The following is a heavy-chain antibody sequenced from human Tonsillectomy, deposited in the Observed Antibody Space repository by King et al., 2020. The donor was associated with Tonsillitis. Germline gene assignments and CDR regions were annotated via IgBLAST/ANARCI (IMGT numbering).Heavy chain of an antibody. CDR3: VRGSDLDV. D-gene: IGHD5-12*01. J-gene: IGHJ6*02. Sequence: QLVQSGAEVKKPGASVKVSCKASGYTFTRYDISWVRQAPGQGLEWMGWISAYNGNTNHAQKLQGRVTLTTDTSTSTAYMGLRSLTSDDTAVYYCVRGSDLDVWGQGTTVTVSS. CDR1: GYTFTRYD. V-gene: IGHV1-18*04. CDR2: ISAYNGNT.